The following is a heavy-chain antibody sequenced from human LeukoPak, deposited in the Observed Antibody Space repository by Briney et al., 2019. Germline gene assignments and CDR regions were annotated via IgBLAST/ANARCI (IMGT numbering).Heavy chain of an antibody. CDR1: GYTFTGYY. CDR2: INPNSGGT. V-gene: IGHV1-2*02. D-gene: IGHD6-13*01. Sequence: ASVKVSCKASGYTFTGYYMHWVRQAPGQGLEWMGWINPNSGGTNYAQKFQGRVTMTRDTSISTAYMELSRLRSDDTAVYYCARVDRPGNSGYSSSWYGHWGQGTLVTVSS. J-gene: IGHJ5*02. CDR3: ARVDRPGNSGYSSSWYGH.